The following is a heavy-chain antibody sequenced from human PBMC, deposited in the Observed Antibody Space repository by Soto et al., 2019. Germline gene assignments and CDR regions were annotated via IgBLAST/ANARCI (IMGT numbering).Heavy chain of an antibody. Sequence: EWIGYIYYSGSTNYNPSLKSRVTISVDTSKNQFSLKLSSVTAADTAVYYCARETYYHDSSGYYYGYFDYWGQGTLVTVSS. V-gene: IGHV4-59*01. D-gene: IGHD3-22*01. J-gene: IGHJ4*02. CDR3: ARETYYHDSSGYYYGYFDY. CDR2: IYYSGST.